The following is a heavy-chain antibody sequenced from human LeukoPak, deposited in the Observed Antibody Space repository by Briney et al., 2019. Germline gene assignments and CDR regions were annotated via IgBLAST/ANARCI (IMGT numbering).Heavy chain of an antibody. V-gene: IGHV1-18*01. CDR1: GYTFTSYD. CDR2: ISAYNGNT. CDR3: ARDSYDSSGYYLFWYYYGMDV. D-gene: IGHD3-22*01. Sequence: ASVKVSCKASGYTFTSYDINWVRQATGQGLEWMGWISAYNGNTNYAQKLQGRVTMTTDTSTSTAYMELRSLRSDDTAVYYCARDSYDSSGYYLFWYYYGMDVWGQGTTVTVSS. J-gene: IGHJ6*02.